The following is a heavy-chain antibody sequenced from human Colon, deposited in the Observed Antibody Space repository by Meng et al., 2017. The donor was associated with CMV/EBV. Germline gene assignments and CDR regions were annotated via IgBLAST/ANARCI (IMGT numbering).Heavy chain of an antibody. CDR1: GNTLTHYA. CDR2: ISTSRGDT. Sequence: PGKVSGEASGNTLTHYAVPWVRQAPGQGLEWVGWISTSRGDTNSAQKFQGRVTMTMDTSISTAYMELSSLRSEDTAVYYCARAELRFLEWLYFGDAGNYYYGMDVWGQGTTVTVSS. D-gene: IGHD3-3*01. CDR3: ARAELRFLEWLYFGDAGNYYYGMDV. J-gene: IGHJ6*02. V-gene: IGHV1-2*02.